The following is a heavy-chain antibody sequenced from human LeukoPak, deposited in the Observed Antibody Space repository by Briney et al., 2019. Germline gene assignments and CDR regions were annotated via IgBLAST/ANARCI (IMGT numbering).Heavy chain of an antibody. J-gene: IGHJ3*01. V-gene: IGHV1-69*01. CDR3: ARESRYCSSTNCYDAFDF. Sequence: SVKVSCKASGGTFSSYAISWVRQAPGQGLEWMGGIIPIFGTANYAQKFQGRVTITADESTSTAYMELSSLRSEDTAVYYCARESRYCSSTNCYDAFDFWGQGTMVTVSS. CDR1: GGTFSSYA. CDR2: IIPIFGTA. D-gene: IGHD2-2*01.